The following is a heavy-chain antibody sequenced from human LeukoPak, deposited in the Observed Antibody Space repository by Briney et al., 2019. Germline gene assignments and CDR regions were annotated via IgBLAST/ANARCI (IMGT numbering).Heavy chain of an antibody. CDR3: VRDIAPIGSWWFDL. D-gene: IGHD2-15*01. J-gene: IGHJ5*02. V-gene: IGHV1-2*02. CDR2: INPNSGDT. CDR1: GYTFTEYY. Sequence: ASVKVSCKASGYTFTEYYMHWLRQAPGLVFEWMGSINPNSGDTYYSPEFQGRVTLTRDTSIKTAYMEMNSLKSDDTAVYYCVRDIAPIGSWWFDLWGQGTLIIVSS.